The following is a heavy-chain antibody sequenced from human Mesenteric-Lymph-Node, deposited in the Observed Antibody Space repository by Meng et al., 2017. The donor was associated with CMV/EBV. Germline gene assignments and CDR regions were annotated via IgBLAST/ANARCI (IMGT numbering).Heavy chain of an antibody. CDR1: FSLTTREVA. CDR3: AHITCSSTHCPTFFDF. Sequence: FSLTTREVAVGWIRQHPGKALEWLAVIYWDDDKRYHPSLNSRLTITKDTSKNQVVLTVTNLDPVDTATYYCAHITCSSTHCPTFFDFWGPGTLVTVSS. CDR2: IYWDDDK. D-gene: IGHD2-2*01. J-gene: IGHJ4*02. V-gene: IGHV2-5*02.